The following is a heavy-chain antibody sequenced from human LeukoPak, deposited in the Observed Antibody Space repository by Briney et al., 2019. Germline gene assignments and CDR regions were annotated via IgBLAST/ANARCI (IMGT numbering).Heavy chain of an antibody. J-gene: IGHJ4*02. V-gene: IGHV5-51*01. Sequence: GESLKISCKGSGYMFTSYWIGWVRQMPGKGLEWMGIIFPGDSDTRYSPSFQGQVTISADKSINTAYLQWSSLKASDTAMYYCARRSRFSEGGHFDYWGQGTLVTVSS. CDR2: IFPGDSDT. CDR1: GYMFTSYW. D-gene: IGHD3-3*01. CDR3: ARRSRFSEGGHFDY.